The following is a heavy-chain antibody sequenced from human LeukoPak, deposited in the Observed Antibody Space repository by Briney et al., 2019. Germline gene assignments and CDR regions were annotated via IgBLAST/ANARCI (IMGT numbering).Heavy chain of an antibody. CDR3: ARSSVVVPAAINWFDP. D-gene: IGHD2-2*01. CDR1: GYTFTGYY. V-gene: IGHV1-2*02. CDR2: MNPKNGGT. Sequence: ASVKVSCKASGYTFTGYYIHWVRQAPGQGLEWMGSMNPKNGGTNYAQKFQGRVIMTRDTSITTSYMELSRLTSDDTAVYYCARSSVVVPAAINWFDPWGQGTLVTVSS. J-gene: IGHJ5*02.